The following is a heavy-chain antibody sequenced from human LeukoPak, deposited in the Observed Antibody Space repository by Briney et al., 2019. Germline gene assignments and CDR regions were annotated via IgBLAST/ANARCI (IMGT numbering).Heavy chain of an antibody. CDR1: GGSFSDYY. J-gene: IGHJ4*02. Sequence: PSETLSLTCAVYGGSFSDYYWAWIRQPPGKGLEWIGEINHSGSTNYNPSLKSRVTISVDTSKNQFSLKLSSVTAADTAVYYCARGSHYYDSSGYYFDYWGQGTLVTVSS. D-gene: IGHD3-22*01. CDR3: ARGSHYYDSSGYYFDY. CDR2: INHSGST. V-gene: IGHV4-34*01.